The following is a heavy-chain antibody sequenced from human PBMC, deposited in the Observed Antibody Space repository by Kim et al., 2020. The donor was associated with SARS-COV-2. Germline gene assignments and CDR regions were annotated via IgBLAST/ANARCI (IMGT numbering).Heavy chain of an antibody. V-gene: IGHV3-30*18. CDR1: GFTFSSYG. CDR2: ISYDGSNK. D-gene: IGHD2-15*01. Sequence: GGSLRLSCAASGFTFSSYGMHWVRQAPGKGLEWVAVISYDGSNKYYADSVKGRFTISRDNSKNTLYLQMNSXRAEDTAVYYCAKDXLSXYCSGGSCYSGDFXHWGQGXXVTVSS. J-gene: IGHJ1*01. CDR3: AKDXLSXYCSGGSCYSGDFXH.